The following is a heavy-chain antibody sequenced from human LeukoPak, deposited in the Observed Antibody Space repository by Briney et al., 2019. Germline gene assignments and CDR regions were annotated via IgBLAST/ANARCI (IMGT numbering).Heavy chain of an antibody. V-gene: IGHV1-18*01. J-gene: IGHJ4*02. CDR3: ARDRGDILTGYLYYFDY. Sequence: GASVKVSCKASGGTFSSYAISWVRQAPGQGLEWMGWISAYNGNTNYAQKLQGRVTMTTDTSTSTAYMELRSLRSDDTAVYYCARDRGDILTGYLYYFDYWGQGTLVTVSS. D-gene: IGHD3-9*01. CDR1: GGTFSSYA. CDR2: ISAYNGNT.